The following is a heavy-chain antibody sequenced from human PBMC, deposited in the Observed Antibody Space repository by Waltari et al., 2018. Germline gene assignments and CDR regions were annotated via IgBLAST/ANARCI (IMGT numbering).Heavy chain of an antibody. V-gene: IGHV3-66*01. Sequence: EVQLVESGGGLVQPGGSLRLSCAASGFTVSSNYMSWVRQAPGKVLEWGSVIYSGGSTYYADSVKGRFTISRDNSKNTLYLQMNSLRAEDTAVYYCARGWGIAARNYFDYWGQGTLVTVSS. CDR2: IYSGGST. CDR3: ARGWGIAARNYFDY. CDR1: GFTVSSNY. J-gene: IGHJ4*02. D-gene: IGHD6-6*01.